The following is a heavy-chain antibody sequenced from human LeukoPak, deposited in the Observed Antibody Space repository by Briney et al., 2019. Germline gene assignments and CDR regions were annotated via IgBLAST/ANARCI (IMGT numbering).Heavy chain of an antibody. J-gene: IGHJ5*02. V-gene: IGHV3-23*01. CDR1: GFTFSSYA. CDR2: ISGSGGST. CDR3: AKGKQYLEWLPAS. Sequence: GGSLRLSCAASGFTFSSYAMSWVRQAPGKGLEWVSAISGSGGSTYYADSVKGRFTISRDNSNNMVSLYMSSLRADDTAVYYCAKGKQYLEWLPASWGQGTLVTVPS. D-gene: IGHD3-3*01.